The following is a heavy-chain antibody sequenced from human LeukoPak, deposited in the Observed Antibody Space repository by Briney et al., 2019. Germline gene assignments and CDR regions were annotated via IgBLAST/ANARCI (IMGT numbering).Heavy chain of an antibody. J-gene: IGHJ4*02. CDR1: GFTFSNAW. D-gene: IGHD2-21*01. V-gene: IGHV3-15*07. CDR3: TRDGRAPDVVPFDH. Sequence: PGGSLRLSCAASGFTFSNAWMNWVRQAPGKGLEWVGRIKSKTDGGTTDYAAPVKGRFTISRDDSKNTLYLQMNSLRAEDTAVYYCTRDGRAPDVVPFDHWGQGTLVTVSS. CDR2: IKSKTDGGTT.